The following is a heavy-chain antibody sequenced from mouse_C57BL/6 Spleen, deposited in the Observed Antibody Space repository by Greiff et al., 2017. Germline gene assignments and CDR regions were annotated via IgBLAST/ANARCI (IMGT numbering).Heavy chain of an antibody. V-gene: IGHV14-4*01. CDR2: IDPENGDT. CDR3: TTDYYGSSGAMDY. CDR1: GFNIKDDY. D-gene: IGHD1-1*01. J-gene: IGHJ4*01. Sequence: VQLQQSGAELVRPGASVKLSCTASGFNIKDDYMHWVKQRPEQGLEWIGWIDPENGDTEYASKFQGKATITADTSSNTAYLQLSSLTSEDTAVYYGTTDYYGSSGAMDYGGQRTSVTVSS.